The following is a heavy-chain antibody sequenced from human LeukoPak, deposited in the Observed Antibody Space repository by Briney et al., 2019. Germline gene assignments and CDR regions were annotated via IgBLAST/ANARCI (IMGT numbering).Heavy chain of an antibody. CDR2: INSSSSYI. D-gene: IGHD5-12*01. CDR3: ARDTYASSGYDWENYHYGIDV. CDR1: GFTFSSYS. J-gene: IGHJ6*04. Sequence: LGGALTLSCAASGFTFSSYSMNWLRQAPGKGLEGVACINSSSSYIYYADSVKGRFIIFRDNAENSLYLIMNSLRDNATAVYYCARDTYASSGYDWENYHYGIDVWGEGPTVTVSS. V-gene: IGHV3-21*01.